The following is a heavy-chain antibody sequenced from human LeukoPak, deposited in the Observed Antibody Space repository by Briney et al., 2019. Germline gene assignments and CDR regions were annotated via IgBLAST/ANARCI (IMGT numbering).Heavy chain of an antibody. J-gene: IGHJ4*02. CDR1: GGTFSSYA. CDR2: IIPILGIA. D-gene: IGHD4-23*01. V-gene: IGHV1-69*04. Sequence: GASVTVSCKASGGTFSSYAISWVRQAPGQGLEWMGRIIPILGIANYAQKFQGRVTITADKSTSTAYMELSSLRSEDTAVYYCASSDYGGNSLLGYWGQGTLSPSPQ. CDR3: ASSDYGGNSLLGY.